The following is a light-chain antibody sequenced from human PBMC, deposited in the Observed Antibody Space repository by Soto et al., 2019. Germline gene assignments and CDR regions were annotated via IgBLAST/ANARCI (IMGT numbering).Light chain of an antibody. V-gene: IGKV1-39*01. CDR2: AAS. CDR3: QQSFNTPYT. Sequence: IQMTQAPFSLSASLGDRVTITCRASQNIMSYLSWYRQKSGKAPELLIHAASTLQSGVSSRFSGSGSGTDFTLTISTLQAEDFATYYCQQSFNTPYTFGQGTKLEI. J-gene: IGKJ2*01. CDR1: QNIMSY.